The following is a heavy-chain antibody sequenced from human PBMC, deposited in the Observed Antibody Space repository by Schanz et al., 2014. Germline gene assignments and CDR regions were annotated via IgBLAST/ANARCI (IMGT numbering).Heavy chain of an antibody. V-gene: IGHV3-11*04. Sequence: QVQLVDSGGGLVKPGGSLRLSCTASGFPFSDYFMAWIRQPPGRGLEWVSYIGNGGVTIYYADSVKGRFTISRDNSKTALYLQINSLRAEDTAVYYCARDGYSVVVISPTESFDIWGQGTMVTVSP. J-gene: IGHJ3*02. CDR3: ARDGYSVVVISPTESFDI. CDR2: IGNGGVTI. CDR1: GFPFSDYF. D-gene: IGHD2-21*01.